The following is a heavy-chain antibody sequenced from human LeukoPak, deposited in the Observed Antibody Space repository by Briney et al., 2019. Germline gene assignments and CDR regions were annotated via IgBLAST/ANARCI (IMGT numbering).Heavy chain of an antibody. CDR1: GFTFSSYS. CDR2: ISSSSSTI. CDR3: ARDLGSATDY. J-gene: IGHJ4*02. D-gene: IGHD2-2*01. V-gene: IGHV3-48*04. Sequence: GGSLRLSCAASGFTFSSYSMNWVRQAAGKGLEWVSYISSSSSTIYYSDSVKGRFTISRDNAKNSLYLQMNSLRAEDTAVYYCARDLGSATDYWGQGTLVTVSS.